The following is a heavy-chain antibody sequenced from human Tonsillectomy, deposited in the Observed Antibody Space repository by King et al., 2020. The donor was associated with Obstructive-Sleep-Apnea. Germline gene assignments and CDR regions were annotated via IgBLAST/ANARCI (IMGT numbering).Heavy chain of an antibody. CDR3: ARVKFEDSSGYYYFDY. CDR2: IYYRGST. J-gene: IGHJ4*02. D-gene: IGHD3-22*01. CDR1: GGSISSYY. V-gene: IGHV4-59*01. Sequence: QLQESGPGLVKPSETLSLTCTVSGGSISSYYWSWIRQPPGKGLELIGYIYYRGSTNYNPSLKSRVTISVDTSQNQFSLKLSSVTAADTAVYYCARVKFEDSSGYYYFDYWGQGTLVTVSS.